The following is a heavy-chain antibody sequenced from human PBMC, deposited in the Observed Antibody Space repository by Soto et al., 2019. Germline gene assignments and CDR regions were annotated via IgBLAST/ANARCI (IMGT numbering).Heavy chain of an antibody. Sequence: EVQLLESGGGLVQPGGSLRLSCAASGFTFSTYPMNWVRQAPGKGLEWVSGISGSGISTYYADSVKGRFTISRDNSKNTVFRQMNSLRAEDTAVYYCAKPPVSTASYYDYDMDVWGQGTTVTVSS. D-gene: IGHD4-4*01. J-gene: IGHJ6*02. CDR3: AKPPVSTASYYDYDMDV. CDR1: GFTFSTYP. CDR2: ISGSGIST. V-gene: IGHV3-23*01.